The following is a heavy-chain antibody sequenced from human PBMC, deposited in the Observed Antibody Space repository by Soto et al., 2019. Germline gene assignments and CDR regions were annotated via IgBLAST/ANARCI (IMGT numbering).Heavy chain of an antibody. CDR3: AREVTVASYSFDF. V-gene: IGHV1-69*13. D-gene: IGHD5-12*01. CDR1: GGTFNNYA. CDR2: IIPIFNSA. J-gene: IGHJ4*02. Sequence: SVKVSCKASGGTFNNYALSWGRQAPGQGLEWMGGIIPIFNSANYAQKFQGRVTITADDSTSTAYMELRSLRPDDTAVYYCAREVTVASYSFDFWGQGTLVTVSS.